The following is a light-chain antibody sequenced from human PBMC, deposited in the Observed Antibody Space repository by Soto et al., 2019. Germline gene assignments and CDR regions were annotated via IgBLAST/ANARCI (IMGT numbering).Light chain of an antibody. CDR1: QSVSSY. CDR2: DAS. V-gene: IGKV3-11*01. J-gene: IGKJ4*01. Sequence: EIVLTQSPATLSLSPGERATLSCRASQSVSSYLAWYQQKPGQAPRLLIYDASNRATGIPARFSGSGSGTDFTLPISSLEPEDFAVYDCQQRSNWLTFGGGTKVEIK. CDR3: QQRSNWLT.